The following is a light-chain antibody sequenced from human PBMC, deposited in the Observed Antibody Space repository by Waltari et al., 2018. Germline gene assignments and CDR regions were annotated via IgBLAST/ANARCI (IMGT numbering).Light chain of an antibody. Sequence: SSELTQDPAVSVAMGQTVRITCQGESLRSYYASWYQQRPGQAPRLVMYDKNNRPSGVPDRFSGSSSHNTASLTITGAQAEDVASYYCHSRDASGVGGSFGGGTKLTVL. J-gene: IGLJ2*01. CDR2: DKN. CDR1: SLRSYY. CDR3: HSRDASGVGGS. V-gene: IGLV3-19*01.